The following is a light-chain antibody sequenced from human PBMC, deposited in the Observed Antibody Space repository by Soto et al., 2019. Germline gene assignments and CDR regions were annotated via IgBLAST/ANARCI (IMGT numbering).Light chain of an antibody. V-gene: IGKV1-33*01. Sequence: DIQMTQSPSSLSASVGDRVTITCQASQDISNYLNWYQQKPGKAPKLLIYDASNLETGVPSRFSGSGSGTDFTFTISSLQPEDIATYYCQQYDYLLPITFGQGTRLEIK. J-gene: IGKJ5*01. CDR2: DAS. CDR3: QQYDYLLPIT. CDR1: QDISNY.